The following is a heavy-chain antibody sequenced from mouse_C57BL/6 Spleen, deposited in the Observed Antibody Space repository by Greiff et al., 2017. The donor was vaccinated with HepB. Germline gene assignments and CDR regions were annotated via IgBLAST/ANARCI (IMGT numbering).Heavy chain of an antibody. D-gene: IGHD2-3*01. CDR3: AQAPGGYYGAMDY. CDR1: GYTFTSYW. Sequence: QVQLQQPGAELVRPGTSVKLSCKASGYTFTSYWMHWVKQRPGQGLEWIGVIDPSDSYTNYNQKFKGKATLTVDTSSSTAYMQLSSLTSEDSAVYYCAQAPGGYYGAMDYWGQGTSVTVSS. V-gene: IGHV1-59*01. J-gene: IGHJ4*01. CDR2: IDPSDSYT.